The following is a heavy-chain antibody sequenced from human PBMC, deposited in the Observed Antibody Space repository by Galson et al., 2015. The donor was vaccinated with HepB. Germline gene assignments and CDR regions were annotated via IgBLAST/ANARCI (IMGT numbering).Heavy chain of an antibody. Sequence: SVKVSCKASGNTFTSYAMNWVRQAPGQGLEWMGWINTNTGNPTYAQGFTGRFVFSLDTSVSTAYLQISSLKAEDTTVYYCARRGDYGDPYGFGGNFWFDPWGQGTLVTVSS. CDR3: ARRGDYGDPYGFGGNFWFDP. D-gene: IGHD4-17*01. CDR2: INTNTGNP. J-gene: IGHJ5*02. CDR1: GNTFTSYA. V-gene: IGHV7-4-1*02.